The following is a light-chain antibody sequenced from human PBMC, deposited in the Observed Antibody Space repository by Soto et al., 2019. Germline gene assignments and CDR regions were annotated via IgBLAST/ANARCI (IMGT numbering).Light chain of an antibody. V-gene: IGKV3-20*01. CDR1: QSVSSNY. Sequence: EIVLTQSPGTLSLSPGERATLSCRASQSVSSNYLAWYQQKPGQAPRLLIYGASSRATGIPDRFSGSGSGTDFTLTISRLDPEDFAVYYCQQYDNSPPYTFGQGTKLEIK. CDR3: QQYDNSPPYT. J-gene: IGKJ2*01. CDR2: GAS.